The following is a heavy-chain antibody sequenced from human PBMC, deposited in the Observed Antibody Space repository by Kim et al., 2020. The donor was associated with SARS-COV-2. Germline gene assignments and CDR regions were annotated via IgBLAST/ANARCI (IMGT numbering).Heavy chain of an antibody. CDR1: GFTFSNAW. D-gene: IGHD6-13*01. V-gene: IGHV3-15*01. Sequence: GGSLRLSCAASGFTFSNAWMSWVRQAPGKGLEWVGRIKSKTDGGTTDYAAPVKGRFTISRDDSKNTLYLQMNSLKTEDTAVYYCTTDGLIGYSSSWYATHKGVDYYYGMDVWGQGTTVTVSS. J-gene: IGHJ6*02. CDR3: TTDGLIGYSSSWYATHKGVDYYYGMDV. CDR2: IKSKTDGGTT.